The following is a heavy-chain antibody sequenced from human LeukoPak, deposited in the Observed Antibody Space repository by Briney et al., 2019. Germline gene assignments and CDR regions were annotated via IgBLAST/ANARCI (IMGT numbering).Heavy chain of an antibody. V-gene: IGHV4-38-2*02. CDR2: IYHSGST. CDR1: GYSISSGYY. D-gene: IGHD1-14*01. J-gene: IGHJ3*02. Sequence: SETLSLTCTVSGYSISSGYYWGWIRQPPGKGLEWIGSIYHSGSTYYNPSLKSRVTISVDTSKKQFSLKLRSVTAADTAVYYCARHEWGITNAFDIWGQGTMVTVSS. CDR3: ARHEWGITNAFDI.